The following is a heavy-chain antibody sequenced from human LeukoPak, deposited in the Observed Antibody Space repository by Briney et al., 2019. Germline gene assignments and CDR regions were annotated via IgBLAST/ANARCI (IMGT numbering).Heavy chain of an antibody. CDR2: ISAYNGNT. J-gene: IGHJ3*02. V-gene: IGHV1-18*01. CDR1: GYTFTSYG. Sequence: GASVKVSCKASGYTFTSYGISWVRQAPGQGLEWMGWISAYNGNTNYAQKLQGRVTMTTDTSTSTAYMELRSLRSDDTAVYYCARGPISYYDVNRENAFNIWGQGTMVTVSS. CDR3: ARGPISYYDVNRENAFNI. D-gene: IGHD3-22*01.